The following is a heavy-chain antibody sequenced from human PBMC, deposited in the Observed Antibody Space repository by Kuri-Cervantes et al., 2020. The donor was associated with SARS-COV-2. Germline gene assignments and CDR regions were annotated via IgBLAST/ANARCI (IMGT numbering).Heavy chain of an antibody. D-gene: IGHD6-19*01. CDR1: GFTFDDYA. J-gene: IGHJ3*02. CDR2: ISWNSGSI. CDR3: AGLKMGLAGAFDI. V-gene: IGHV3-9*01. Sequence: SLKISCAASGFTFDDYAMRWVRQAPGKGLEWVSGISWNSGSIGYADSVKGRFTISRDNAKNSLYLQMNSLRAEDTAVYYFAGLKMGLAGAFDIWGQGTMVTVSS.